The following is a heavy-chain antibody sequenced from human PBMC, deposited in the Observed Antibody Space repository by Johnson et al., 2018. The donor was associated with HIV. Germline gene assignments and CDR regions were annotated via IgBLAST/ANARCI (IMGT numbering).Heavy chain of an antibody. D-gene: IGHD4-17*01. Sequence: QMQLVESGGGVVQPGGSLRISCTASGLTFSNYDMHWVRQSPGRWLEEVAFIQYDGKNKYYADSVKGRFTISRDNSKNTLFLQMSSLRTEDTAVYYCTKDHDYGDAFDLWGQGSMVTVSS. J-gene: IGHJ3*01. V-gene: IGHV3-30*02. CDR2: IQYDGKNK. CDR1: GLTFSNYD. CDR3: TKDHDYGDAFDL.